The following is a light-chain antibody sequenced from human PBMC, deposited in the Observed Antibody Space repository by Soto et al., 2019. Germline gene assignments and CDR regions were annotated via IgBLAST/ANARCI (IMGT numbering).Light chain of an antibody. V-gene: IGKV1-9*01. CDR3: QEYKNYPWT. CDR1: QGISSY. CDR2: AAS. Sequence: DIQLTQSPSFLSASVGDRVTITCRASQGISSYLAWYQQKPGKAPKLLIYAASTLQSGVPSRFSGSGSGTEFTLTISSLQPEDFATYYCQEYKNYPWTFGQGTKVEV. J-gene: IGKJ1*01.